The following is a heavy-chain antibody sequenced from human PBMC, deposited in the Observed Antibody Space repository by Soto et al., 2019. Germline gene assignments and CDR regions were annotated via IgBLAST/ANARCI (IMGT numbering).Heavy chain of an antibody. CDR3: AHVSPADSGFDY. Sequence: QITLKESGPTLVKPTQTLTLTCTFSGFSLSTSGVGVGWIRQPPGKALEWRALIYWDDDKRYSPSLKSRLTITKDTSKNQVVLTMTNMDPVDTATYYCAHVSPADSGFDYGGQGTLVTVSS. CDR2: IYWDDDK. V-gene: IGHV2-5*02. J-gene: IGHJ4*02. CDR1: GFSLSTSGVG. D-gene: IGHD2-15*01.